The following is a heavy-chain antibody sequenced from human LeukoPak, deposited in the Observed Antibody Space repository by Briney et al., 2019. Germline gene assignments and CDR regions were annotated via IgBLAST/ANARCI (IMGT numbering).Heavy chain of an antibody. CDR3: ARVATYYDSSGYTSGYFDY. D-gene: IGHD3-22*01. Sequence: GSLRLSCAASGFTFSSYWMHWVRQAPGKGLGWVSRINTDLRSTTYADSVKGQSTISRDNAKNELYLQMNSLRAEATAVYYCARVATYYDSSGYTSGYFDYWGQGTLGTVSS. J-gene: IGHJ4*01. CDR1: GFTFSSYW. V-gene: IGHV3-74*01. CDR2: INTDLRST.